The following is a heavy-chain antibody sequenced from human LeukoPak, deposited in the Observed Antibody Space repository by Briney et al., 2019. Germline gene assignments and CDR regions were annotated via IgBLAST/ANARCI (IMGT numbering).Heavy chain of an antibody. CDR2: INMYNGNT. D-gene: IGHD3-16*02. CDR3: ARVVGNYVWGSYRPEGCFDS. CDR1: GYTFTSYA. V-gene: IGHV1-18*01. Sequence: GASVKVSCKASGYTFTSYAISWVRQAPGQGPEWMGWINMYNGNTNYAQKLQGRVTMTTDTSTSTDYMELRRLRSDDTAVYYCARVVGNYVWGSYRPEGCFDSWGQGTLVTVSS. J-gene: IGHJ4*02.